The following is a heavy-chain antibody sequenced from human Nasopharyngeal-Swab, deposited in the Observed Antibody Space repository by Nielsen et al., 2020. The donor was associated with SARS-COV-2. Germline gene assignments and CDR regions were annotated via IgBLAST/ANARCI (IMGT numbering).Heavy chain of an antibody. D-gene: IGHD2-15*01. CDR3: AKDRYCSGGACYFSGFDY. CDR2: VSGSGGTT. Sequence: WIRQLPGKGLEWVSGVSGSGGTTKYADSVKGRFTISRDNSKNKLYLQMHSLRVEDTAVYYCAKDRYCSGGACYFSGFDYWGLGTLVTVSS. J-gene: IGHJ4*02. V-gene: IGHV3-23*01.